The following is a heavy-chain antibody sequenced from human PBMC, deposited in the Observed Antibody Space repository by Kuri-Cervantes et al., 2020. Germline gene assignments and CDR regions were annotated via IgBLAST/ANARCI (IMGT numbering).Heavy chain of an antibody. D-gene: IGHD6-19*01. Sequence: GESLKISCAASGFTVSSNYMSWVRQAPGKGLEWVSVIYSGGSTYYADSVKGRFTISRDNSKNTLYLQMNSLRAEDTAVYYCARGGKGGWYTPFDYWGQGTLVTVSS. CDR3: ARGGKGGWYTPFDY. CDR2: IYSGGST. V-gene: IGHV3-53*05. CDR1: GFTVSSNY. J-gene: IGHJ4*02.